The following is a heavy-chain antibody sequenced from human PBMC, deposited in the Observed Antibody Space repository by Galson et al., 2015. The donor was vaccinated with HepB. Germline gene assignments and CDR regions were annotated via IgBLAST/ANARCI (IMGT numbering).Heavy chain of an antibody. CDR2: IWYDGSNK. J-gene: IGHJ4*02. Sequence: SLRLSCAASGFTFSSYGMHWVRQAPGKGLEWVAVIWYDGSNKYYADSVKGRFTISRDNSKNTLYLQMNSLRAEDTAVYYCARGEGWGPPTPYCGPRTLVTASP. CDR1: GFTFSSYG. CDR3: ARGEGWGPPTPY. V-gene: IGHV3-33*01. D-gene: IGHD2-15*01.